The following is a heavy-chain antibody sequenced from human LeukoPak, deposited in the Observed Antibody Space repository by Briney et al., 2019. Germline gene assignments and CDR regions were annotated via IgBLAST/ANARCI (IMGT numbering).Heavy chain of an antibody. CDR2: ISYDGSYK. CDR3: ARDHSSGWYSDYFDY. Sequence: AGRSLRLSCAASGFSFSQYGMHWVRQAPGKGLEWVAAISYDGSYKKYADSVKGRFTISRDNSKNTVYVQMNSLRPEDTAVYYCARDHSSGWYSDYFDYWGQGTLVTVSS. V-gene: IGHV3-30*03. CDR1: GFSFSQYG. J-gene: IGHJ4*02. D-gene: IGHD6-19*01.